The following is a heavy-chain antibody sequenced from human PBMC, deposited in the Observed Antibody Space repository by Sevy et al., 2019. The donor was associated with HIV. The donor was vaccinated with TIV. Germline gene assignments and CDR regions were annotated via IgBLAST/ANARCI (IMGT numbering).Heavy chain of an antibody. V-gene: IGHV3-7*03. CDR1: GFTFSSYW. J-gene: IGHJ5*02. Sequence: GGSLRLSCAASGFTFSSYWMSWVRQAPGKGLEWVASIKQDGSDKYYVDSVKGRFTISRDNAKNSLYLQMNSLRVEDTAVYYWASPGTNGFDPWGQGTLVTVSS. CDR2: IKQDGSDK. CDR3: ASPGTNGFDP.